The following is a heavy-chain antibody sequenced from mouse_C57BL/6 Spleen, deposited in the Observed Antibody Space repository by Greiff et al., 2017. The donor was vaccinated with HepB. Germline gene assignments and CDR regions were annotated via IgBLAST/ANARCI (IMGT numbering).Heavy chain of an antibody. Sequence: EVKVEESEGGLVQPGSSMKLSCTASGFTFSDYYMAWVRQVPEKGLEWVANINYDGSSTYYLDSLKSRFIISRDNAKNILYLQMSSLKSEDTATYYCARDSSGSFAYWGQGTLVTVSA. J-gene: IGHJ3*01. CDR2: INYDGSST. V-gene: IGHV5-16*01. CDR1: GFTFSDYY. CDR3: ARDSSGSFAY. D-gene: IGHD3-2*02.